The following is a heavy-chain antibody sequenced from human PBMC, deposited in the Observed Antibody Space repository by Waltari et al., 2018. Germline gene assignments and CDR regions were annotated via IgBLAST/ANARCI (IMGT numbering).Heavy chain of an antibody. D-gene: IGHD5-18*01. CDR3: ARLDTAPANAFDF. J-gene: IGHJ3*01. V-gene: IGHV5-51*03. CDR1: GYYFPSHW. CDR2: INPGDSET. Sequence: EVQLVQSGAEVKKPGESLNISCTGFGYYFPSHWLAWLRQMPGKGLEWMGIINPGDSETRYSPSFQGQVTFSADKSFSTAYLQWSSMKASDTAIYYCARLDTAPANAFDFWGQGTMVTVSS.